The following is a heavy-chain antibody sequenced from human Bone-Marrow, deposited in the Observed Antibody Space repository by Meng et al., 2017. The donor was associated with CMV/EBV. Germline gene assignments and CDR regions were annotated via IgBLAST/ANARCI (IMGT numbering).Heavy chain of an antibody. D-gene: IGHD3-22*01. CDR3: ARDQWLSTPSYYYYYGMDV. CDR1: GYTFTSYG. J-gene: IGHJ6*02. CDR2: ISAYNGNT. Sequence: ASVKVSCKASGYTFTSYGISWVRQAPGQGLEWMGWISAYNGNTNYAQKLQGRVTMTTDTSTSTAYMELRSLRSDDTAVYYCARDQWLSTPSYYYYYGMDVWGHGTTVTVSS. V-gene: IGHV1-18*01.